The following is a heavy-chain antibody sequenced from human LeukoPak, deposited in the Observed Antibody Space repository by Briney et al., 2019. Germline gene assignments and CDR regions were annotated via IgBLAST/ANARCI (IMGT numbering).Heavy chain of an antibody. J-gene: IGHJ4*02. Sequence: ASVKVSCTASGYTFTGYYMTWVRQAPGHGLEWMGWINPTSGGTKSAQTLQGRVTINRDTSISTAYMELSRLRSDEAAGDYCAREARYGSKDYWGQGTLVTVSS. CDR1: GYTFTGYY. CDR3: AREARYGSKDY. V-gene: IGHV1-2*02. CDR2: INPTSGGT. D-gene: IGHD5-18*01.